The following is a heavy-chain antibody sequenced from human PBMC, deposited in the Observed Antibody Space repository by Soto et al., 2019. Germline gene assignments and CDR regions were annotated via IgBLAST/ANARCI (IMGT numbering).Heavy chain of an antibody. Sequence: PSETLSLTCTVSGGSISSYYWSWIRQPPGKGLEWIGYIYYSGSTNYNPSLKSRVTISVDTSKNQFSLKLSSVTAADTAVYYCARNRRPGGKSAYYDFWRGYSDGMDVWGLVTTVSVS. D-gene: IGHD3-3*01. J-gene: IGHJ6*02. CDR2: IYYSGST. V-gene: IGHV4-59*01. CDR3: ARNRRPGGKSAYYDFWRGYSDGMDV. CDR1: GGSISSYY.